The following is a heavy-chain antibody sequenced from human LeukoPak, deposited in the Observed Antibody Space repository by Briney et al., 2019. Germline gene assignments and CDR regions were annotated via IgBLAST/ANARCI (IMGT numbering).Heavy chain of an antibody. D-gene: IGHD5-18*01. CDR2: INHSGST. V-gene: IGHV4-34*01. CDR3: ARVSGYSYGYPDY. J-gene: IGHJ4*02. Sequence: SETLSLTCAVYGGSFSGYYWSWIRQPPGKGLEWIGEINHSGSTNYNPSLKSRVTISVDTSKNLFSLKLSSVTAADTAVCYCARVSGYSYGYPDYWGQGTLVTVSS. CDR1: GGSFSGYY.